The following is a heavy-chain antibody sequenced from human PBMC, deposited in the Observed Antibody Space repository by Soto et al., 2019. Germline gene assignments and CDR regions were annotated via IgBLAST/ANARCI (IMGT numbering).Heavy chain of an antibody. Sequence: ASVKVSCKTSGYTFTSFGISWVRQAPGQGLEWMGWITTDKGKTNYAQKFQGRVTMTTDTSTSTAYMELRSLRSDDTAVYYCARVYSSGWILDYWGQGTLVTVSS. D-gene: IGHD6-19*01. V-gene: IGHV1-18*01. J-gene: IGHJ4*02. CDR1: GYTFTSFG. CDR3: ARVYSSGWILDY. CDR2: ITTDKGKT.